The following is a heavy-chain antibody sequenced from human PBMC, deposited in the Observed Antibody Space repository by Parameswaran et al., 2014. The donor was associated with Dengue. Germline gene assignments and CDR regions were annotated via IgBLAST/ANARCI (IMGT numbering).Heavy chain of an antibody. CDR1: GFTFSSYS. D-gene: IGHD3-22*01. CDR2: ISSSSSYI. V-gene: IGHV3-21*01. Sequence: GSLRLSCAASGFTFSSYSMNWVRQAPGKGLEWVSSISSSSSYIYYADSVKGRFTISRDNAKNSLYLQMNSLRAEDTAVYYCAREPYDSSGYYSGLDAFDIWGQGTMVTVSS. CDR3: AREPYDSSGYYSGLDAFDI. J-gene: IGHJ3*02.